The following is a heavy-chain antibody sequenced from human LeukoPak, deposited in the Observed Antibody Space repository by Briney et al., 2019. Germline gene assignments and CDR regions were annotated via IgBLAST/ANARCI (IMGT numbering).Heavy chain of an antibody. V-gene: IGHV3-30*04. CDR1: GFTFSSYA. CDR2: ISYDGSNK. CDR3: ARGRGIVAPSGY. J-gene: IGHJ4*02. Sequence: GRSLRLSCAASGFTFSSYAMHWVRQAPGKGLEWVAVISYDGSNKCYADSVKGRFTISRDNSKNTLYLQMNSLRAEDTAVYYCARGRGIVAPSGYWGQGTLVTVSS. D-gene: IGHD1-26*01.